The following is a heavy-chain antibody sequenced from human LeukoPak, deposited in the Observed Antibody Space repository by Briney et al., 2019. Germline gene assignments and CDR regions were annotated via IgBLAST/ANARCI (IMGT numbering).Heavy chain of an antibody. CDR3: ARGRVYDYVWGSYRPPLYYFDY. D-gene: IGHD3-16*02. J-gene: IGHJ4*02. CDR2: INHSGST. V-gene: IGHV4-34*01. Sequence: PSETLSLTCAVYGGSFSGYYWSWIRQPPGKGLEWIGEINHSGSTNYNPSLKSRVTISVDTSKNQLSLKLSSVTAADTAVYYCARGRVYDYVWGSYRPPLYYFDYWGQGTLVTVSS. CDR1: GGSFSGYY.